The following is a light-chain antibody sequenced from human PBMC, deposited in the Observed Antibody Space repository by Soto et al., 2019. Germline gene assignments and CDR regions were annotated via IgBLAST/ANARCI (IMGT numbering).Light chain of an antibody. V-gene: IGKV1-27*01. CDR1: QGLSND. CDR2: AAS. J-gene: IGKJ1*01. CDR3: QKYNSAPQT. Sequence: DIQMTQSPSSLSASVGDRVTITCRASQGLSNDLVSYQHKPGRVPQLLIYAASTLQSGVRSRFSGSGSGTDFTLTTSSLQPEDVATYYCQKYNSAPQTFGQGTKVEIK.